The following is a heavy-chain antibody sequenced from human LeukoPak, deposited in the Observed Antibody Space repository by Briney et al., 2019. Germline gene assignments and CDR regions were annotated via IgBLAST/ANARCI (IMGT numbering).Heavy chain of an antibody. D-gene: IGHD3-9*01. CDR1: GFTFSSYS. J-gene: IGHJ6*03. Sequence: PGGSLRLSCAASGFTFSSYSMNWVRQAPGKGLEWVSSISSSSSYIYYADSVKGRFTISRDNAKNSLYLQMNSLRAEDTALYYCAKDKGPTGSLYMDVWGKGTTVTISS. V-gene: IGHV3-21*04. CDR3: AKDKGPTGSLYMDV. CDR2: ISSSSSYI.